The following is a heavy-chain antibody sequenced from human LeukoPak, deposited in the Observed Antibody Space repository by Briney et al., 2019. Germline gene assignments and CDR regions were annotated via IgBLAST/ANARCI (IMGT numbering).Heavy chain of an antibody. Sequence: ASVKVSCKASGYTFTGYYMHWVRQAPGQVLEWMGWINPNSGGTNYAQKFQGRVTMTRDTSISTAYMELSRLRSDDTAVYYCARDVRIVGATPIDYWGQGTLVTVSS. J-gene: IGHJ4*02. CDR2: INPNSGGT. D-gene: IGHD1-26*01. CDR3: ARDVRIVGATPIDY. V-gene: IGHV1-2*02. CDR1: GYTFTGYY.